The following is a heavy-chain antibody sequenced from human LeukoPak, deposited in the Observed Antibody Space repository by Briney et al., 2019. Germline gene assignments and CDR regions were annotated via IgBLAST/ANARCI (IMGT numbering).Heavy chain of an antibody. CDR2: ISSFSSTI. J-gene: IGHJ4*02. D-gene: IGHD3-10*01. CDR1: GFTFSSYE. CDR3: ARSPNYKGYFDY. V-gene: IGHV3-48*03. Sequence: GGSLRLSCAASGFTFSSYEMNSVRQAPGKGLEWVSYISSFSSTIYYADSVMGRFTISRDNAKNSLYLQMNSLRAEDTAVYYCARSPNYKGYFDYWGQGTLVTVSS.